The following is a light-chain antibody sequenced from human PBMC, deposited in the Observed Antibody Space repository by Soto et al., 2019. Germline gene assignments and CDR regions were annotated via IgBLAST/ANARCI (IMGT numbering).Light chain of an antibody. Sequence: QAVVTQPPSASGTPGQRVTISCSGSSSNIGSHTPTWYQQIPGTAPKLLIYSNNQRPSGVPDRFSGSKSGTSASLAISGLRSEDEADYYCAGWDDSLSGVVFGGGTKVTVL. V-gene: IGLV1-44*01. J-gene: IGLJ2*01. CDR3: AGWDDSLSGVV. CDR2: SNN. CDR1: SSNIGSHT.